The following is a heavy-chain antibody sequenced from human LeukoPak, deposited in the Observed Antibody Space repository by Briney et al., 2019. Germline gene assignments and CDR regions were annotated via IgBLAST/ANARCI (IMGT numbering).Heavy chain of an antibody. Sequence: GGSLRLSCAASGFTFSSYSMNWVRQAPGKGLEWVSSISGSSSYIYYADSVKGRFTISRDNAKNSLHLQMSSLRAEDTAVYYCARDSANVVGAKSIFDYWGQGALITVSS. CDR2: ISGSSSYI. V-gene: IGHV3-21*01. CDR3: ARDSANVVGAKSIFDY. CDR1: GFTFSSYS. D-gene: IGHD1-26*01. J-gene: IGHJ4*02.